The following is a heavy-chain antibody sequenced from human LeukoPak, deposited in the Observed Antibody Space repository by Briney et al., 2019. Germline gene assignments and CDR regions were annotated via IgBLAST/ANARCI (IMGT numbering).Heavy chain of an antibody. CDR2: INTDGSST. CDR1: GFTFSSYW. Sequence: GGSLRLSCAASGFTFSSYWMHWVRQTPGKGLVWVSRINTDGSSTNYADSVKDRFTISRDNAKNTLYLQMNSLRDEDTAVYCCGRGTTVIRNALDIWGQGTMVTVSS. D-gene: IGHD4-17*01. V-gene: IGHV3-74*01. J-gene: IGHJ3*02. CDR3: GRGTTVIRNALDI.